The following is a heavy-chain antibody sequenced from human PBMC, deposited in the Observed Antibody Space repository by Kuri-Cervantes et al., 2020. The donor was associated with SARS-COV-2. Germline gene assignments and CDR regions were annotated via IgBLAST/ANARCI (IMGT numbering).Heavy chain of an antibody. CDR3: ARGGGLDV. CDR2: MNPNSGNT. D-gene: IGHD3-16*01. J-gene: IGHJ6*04. CDR1: ETTFPNYD. V-gene: IGHV1-8*01. Sequence: ASVKVSCKAPETTFPNYDINWVRQATGQGLEWMGWMNPNSGNTGYAQKFQGRVTTTRNTSISTAYMELSSLRSEDTAVYYCARGGGLDVWGKGTTVTVSS.